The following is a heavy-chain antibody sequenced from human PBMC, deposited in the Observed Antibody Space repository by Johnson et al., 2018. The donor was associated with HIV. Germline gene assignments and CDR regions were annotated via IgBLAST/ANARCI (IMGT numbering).Heavy chain of an antibody. CDR1: GFTFSSYG. J-gene: IGHJ3*02. CDR3: ARHYGWGDHWDAFDI. V-gene: IGHV3-33*01. CDR2: IRYDGSNK. Sequence: QVLLVESGGGLVQPGRSLRLSCAASGFTFSSYGMHWVRQAPGKGLEWVAFIRYDGSNKYYADSVKGRFTISRDNSKNTLYLQMNSLRAGDTAVYYCARHYGWGDHWDAFDIWGQGTMVTVSS. D-gene: IGHD4-17*01.